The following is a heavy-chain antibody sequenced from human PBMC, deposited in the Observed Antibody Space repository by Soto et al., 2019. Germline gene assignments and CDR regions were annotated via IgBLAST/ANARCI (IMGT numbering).Heavy chain of an antibody. CDR2: IYYSGST. D-gene: IGHD5-12*01. J-gene: IGHJ4*02. CDR3: ARVATIFDY. Sequence: HSWRLAIASTVSGGSVWSCVYYWRWIRQHPGKGLEWIGYIYYSGSTYYNPSLKSRVTISVDTSKNQFSLKLSSVTAADTAVYYCARVATIFDYWGQGTLVTVSS. V-gene: IGHV4-31*03. CDR1: GGSVWSCVYY.